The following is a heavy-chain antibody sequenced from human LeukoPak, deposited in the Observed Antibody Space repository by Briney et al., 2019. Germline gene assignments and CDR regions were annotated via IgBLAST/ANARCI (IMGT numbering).Heavy chain of an antibody. V-gene: IGHV4-39*01. Sequence: SETLSLTCTVSGDSISSSSYYWGWIRQPPGKGLECIGSIYYSGATYHNPSLKSRVTISVDTSRNQFSLRLSSVTAADTAVYYCARQRWGDYGRVDYWGQGTLVTVSS. D-gene: IGHD4/OR15-4a*01. CDR2: IYYSGAT. CDR1: GDSISSSSYY. CDR3: ARQRWGDYGRVDY. J-gene: IGHJ4*02.